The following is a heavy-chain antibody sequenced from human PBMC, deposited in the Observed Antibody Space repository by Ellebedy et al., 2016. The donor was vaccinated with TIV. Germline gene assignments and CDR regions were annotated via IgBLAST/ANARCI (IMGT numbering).Heavy chain of an antibody. J-gene: IGHJ6*03. Sequence: GESLKISXAASGFTFSSYAMSWIRQAPGKGLEWVSAISGSGGSTYYADSVKGRFTISRDNSKNTLYLQMNSLRAEDTAVYYCARYSSSWYLYYYYYYMDVWGKGTTVTVSS. CDR2: ISGSGGST. D-gene: IGHD6-13*01. CDR3: ARYSSSWYLYYYYYYMDV. V-gene: IGHV3-23*01. CDR1: GFTFSSYA.